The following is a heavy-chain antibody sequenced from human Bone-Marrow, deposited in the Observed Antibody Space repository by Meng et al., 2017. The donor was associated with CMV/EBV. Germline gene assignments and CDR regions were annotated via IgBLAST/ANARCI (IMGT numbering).Heavy chain of an antibody. V-gene: IGHV4-59*12. CDR3: SSQEGGTSRAN. CDR2: ISYGGDT. CDR1: GDSMSAYY. Sequence: SETLSLTCTVSGDSMSAYYWSWIRQPPGKGLEWIGYISYGGDTTYNPSLSSRVTISIDTSKNQFSLTRNSVTAADTAIYYCSSQEGGTSRANWGQGTLVTVSS. J-gene: IGHJ4*02. D-gene: IGHD3-16*01.